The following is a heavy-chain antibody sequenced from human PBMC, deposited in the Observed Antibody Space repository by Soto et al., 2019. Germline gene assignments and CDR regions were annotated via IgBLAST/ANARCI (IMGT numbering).Heavy chain of an antibody. V-gene: IGHV4-30-4*01. CDR3: ARGGALADFYFDS. CDR1: GGSISSDYYY. Sequence: QVPLQESGPGLVKPSETLSLTCTVSGGSISSDYYYWSWIRQPPGRGLEWIGYIYYSGRTYYNPSLKSRLIISVDTSKNHFSLGLSSVTAADTAVYYCARGGALADFYFDSWGQGILVSVSS. D-gene: IGHD1-26*01. J-gene: IGHJ4*02. CDR2: IYYSGRT.